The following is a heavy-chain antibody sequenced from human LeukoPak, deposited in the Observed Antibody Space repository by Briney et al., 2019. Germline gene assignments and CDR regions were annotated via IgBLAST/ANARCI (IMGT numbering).Heavy chain of an antibody. J-gene: IGHJ4*02. Sequence: GASVKVSCKESGYTFIGYYIHWLRQAPGQGLVWMGWINPSNGGTNYAQRFQGRVAMTRDTSISTAYMEMSRLTFDDTAVYYCASGPTLGTTHPYFDYWGQGTLVTVSS. CDR3: ASGPTLGTTHPYFDY. V-gene: IGHV1-2*02. D-gene: IGHD1-1*01. CDR1: GYTFIGYY. CDR2: INPSNGGT.